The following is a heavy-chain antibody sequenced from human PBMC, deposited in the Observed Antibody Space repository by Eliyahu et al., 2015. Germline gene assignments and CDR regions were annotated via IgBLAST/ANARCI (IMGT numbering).Heavy chain of an antibody. CDR3: AKVPRGYTYGPIEY. J-gene: IGHJ4*02. CDR1: GFXFSAXX. V-gene: IGHV3-23*01. Sequence: EVQLLESGGGLVXPGGSLRLSCAASGFXFSAXXMTWVRQVPGKGLDXVSTISGSGGNTFYADSVEGRFTISRDNSKNTLSLLMNSLRAEDTATYYCAKVPRGYTYGPIEYWGQGTLVTVSS. D-gene: IGHD5-18*01. CDR2: ISGSGGNT.